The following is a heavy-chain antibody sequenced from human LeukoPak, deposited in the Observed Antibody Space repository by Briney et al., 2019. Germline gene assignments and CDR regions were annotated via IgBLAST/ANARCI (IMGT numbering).Heavy chain of an antibody. CDR1: GFTFSGSA. CDR3: TCAAASDY. V-gene: IGHV3-73*01. D-gene: IGHD6-25*01. CDR2: IRSKANSYPT. Sequence: PGGSLKLSCAASGFTFSGSAMHWVRQPSAKGLEWVGRIRSKANSYPTAYAASVKGRFTISRDDSKNTAYLQMNSLKTEDTAVYYCTCAAASDYWGQGTLVTVSS. J-gene: IGHJ4*02.